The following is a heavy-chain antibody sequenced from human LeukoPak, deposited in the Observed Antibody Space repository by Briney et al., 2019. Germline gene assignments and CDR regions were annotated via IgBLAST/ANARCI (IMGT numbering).Heavy chain of an antibody. CDR2: MNPNSGNT. J-gene: IGHJ3*02. CDR3: ARGLPDSYYDFWSGYHDAFDI. CDR1: GYTFTSYD. Sequence: ASVKVSCKASGYTFTSYDINWVLQATGQGLEWMGWMNPNSGNTGYAQKFQGRVTITRNTSISTAYMELSSLRSEDTAVYYCARGLPDSYYDFWSGYHDAFDIWGQGTMVTVSS. V-gene: IGHV1-8*03. D-gene: IGHD3-3*01.